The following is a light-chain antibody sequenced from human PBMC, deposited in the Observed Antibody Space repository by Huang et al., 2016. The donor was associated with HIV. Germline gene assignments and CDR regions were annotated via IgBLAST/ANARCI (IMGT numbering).Light chain of an antibody. J-gene: IGKJ4*01. CDR3: MQSLQSLT. CDR2: MAS. V-gene: IGKV2-28*01. Sequence: DIVMTQSPLSLPVTPGEPASISCRSSQSLVPDNGYSYLDWYLQKPGQSPQVLFYMASVRAPGIPDRFSGSGSGTNFTLEINRVDAEDVGTYYCMQSLQSLTFGGGTRLEIK. CDR1: QSLVPDNGYSY.